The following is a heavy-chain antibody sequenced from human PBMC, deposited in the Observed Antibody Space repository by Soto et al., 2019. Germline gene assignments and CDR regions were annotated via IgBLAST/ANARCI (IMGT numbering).Heavy chain of an antibody. D-gene: IGHD3-3*01. CDR2: IIPIFGTA. J-gene: IGHJ5*02. Sequence: QVQLVQSGAEVMKPGSSVKVSCKASGGTFSSYAISWVRQAPGQGLEWMGGIIPIFGTANYAQKFKGRVTITADESTSTAYMELRSLRSEDTAVYYCARGAIFGVDTTTNWFDPWGQGTLVTVSS. CDR1: GGTFSSYA. V-gene: IGHV1-69*12. CDR3: ARGAIFGVDTTTNWFDP.